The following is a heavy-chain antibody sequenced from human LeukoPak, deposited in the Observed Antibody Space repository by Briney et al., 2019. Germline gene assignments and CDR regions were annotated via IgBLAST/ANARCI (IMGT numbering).Heavy chain of an antibody. CDR2: ISSSISTV. Sequence: GGSLRLSCAASGGTFSAYSMNWVRQAPGKGLEWVSYISSSISTVYYADSVRGRFTISRDNAKNSLYLQMNSLRDEDTAVYYCARVCSPGTCSPFDYWGQGTLVTVSS. CDR1: GGTFSAYS. V-gene: IGHV3-48*02. J-gene: IGHJ4*02. D-gene: IGHD2-15*01. CDR3: ARVCSPGTCSPFDY.